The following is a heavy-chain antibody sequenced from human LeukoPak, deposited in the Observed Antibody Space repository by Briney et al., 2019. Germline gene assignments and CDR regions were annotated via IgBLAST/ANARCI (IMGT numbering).Heavy chain of an antibody. V-gene: IGHV4-39*01. CDR3: ARGFGSGNWFDP. D-gene: IGHD3-3*01. J-gene: IGHJ5*02. CDR1: GGSISSSSYY. Sequence: PSETLSLTCTVSGGSISSSSYYWGWIRQPPGKGLEWIGSIYYSGSTYYNPSLKSRVTISVDTSKNQFSLKLSSVTAADTAVYYCARGFGSGNWFDPWGQGTLVTVSS. CDR2: IYYSGST.